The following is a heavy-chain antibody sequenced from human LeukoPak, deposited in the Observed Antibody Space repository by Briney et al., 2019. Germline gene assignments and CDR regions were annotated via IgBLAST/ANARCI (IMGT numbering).Heavy chain of an antibody. V-gene: IGHV3-30*04. J-gene: IGHJ4*02. D-gene: IGHD3-22*01. CDR3: ARSYDSSGYYSFDC. CDR2: IKHDGSNE. CDR1: GFTFSTYA. Sequence: PGMSLRLSCAASGFTFSTYAMHWVRQPPGKGLEWVAVIKHDGSNEYYADSVKGRFTISRDNSKNTLSLQMNSLRGDDTAVYYCARSYDSSGYYSFDCWGQGTLVTVSS.